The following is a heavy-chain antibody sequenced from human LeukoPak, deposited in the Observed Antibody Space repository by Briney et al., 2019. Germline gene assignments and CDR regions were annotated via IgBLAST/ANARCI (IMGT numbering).Heavy chain of an antibody. CDR1: GDSMGNDY. J-gene: IGHJ4*02. V-gene: IGHV4-4*07. CDR3: ARNEFRSYGLVHY. Sequence: SETLSLTCTVSGDSMGNDYWSWIRQSAGKGLEWIGRISTSGNTDYNPPLRSRVTMSVDTSRNQFSLTLTSMTAADTAVYYCARNEFRSYGLVHYWGQGILVTVSS. CDR2: ISTSGNT. D-gene: IGHD6-6*01.